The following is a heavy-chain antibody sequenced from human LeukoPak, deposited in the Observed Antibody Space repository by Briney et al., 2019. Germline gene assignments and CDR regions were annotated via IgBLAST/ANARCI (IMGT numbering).Heavy chain of an antibody. J-gene: IGHJ4*02. V-gene: IGHV1-18*04. D-gene: IGHD2-2*01. CDR3: ARDYCSSTSCYFDY. CDR1: GYTFTNYG. CDR2: ICAYNGNT. Sequence: ASVKVSCKASGYTFTNYGISWVRQAPGQGLEWMGWICAYNGNTNYAQKLQGRVSMTTDTSTSTAYMELRSLRSDDTAVYYCARDYCSSTSCYFDYWGQGTLVTVSS.